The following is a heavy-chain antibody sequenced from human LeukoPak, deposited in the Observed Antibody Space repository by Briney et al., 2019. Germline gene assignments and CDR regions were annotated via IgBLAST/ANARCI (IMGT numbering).Heavy chain of an antibody. V-gene: IGHV1-8*01. CDR3: ARGPTISSSWPLPRYYYYYYMDV. D-gene: IGHD6-13*01. Sequence: GASVKVSCKASGYTFTSYDINWVRQAPGQGLEWMGWMNPNSANTGYAQKFQGRVTMTRNTSISTAYMELSSLRSEDTAVYYCARGPTISSSWPLPRYYYYYYMDVWGKGTTVTISS. CDR1: GYTFTSYD. J-gene: IGHJ6*03. CDR2: MNPNSANT.